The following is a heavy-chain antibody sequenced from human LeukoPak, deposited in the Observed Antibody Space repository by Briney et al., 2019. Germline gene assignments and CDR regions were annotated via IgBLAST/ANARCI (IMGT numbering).Heavy chain of an antibody. J-gene: IGHJ4*02. V-gene: IGHV4-39*07. CDR1: GASVSGSGYY. CDR3: ARSRYGSGSYYPFDY. D-gene: IGHD3-10*01. Sequence: SETLSLTCTVSGASVSGSGYYWGWIRQPPGKGLEWIGSIYSSGSTYYNASLQSRVTISIETSKNQISLKLSSVTAADAAVYYCARSRYGSGSYYPFDYWGQGTLVTVSS. CDR2: IYSSGST.